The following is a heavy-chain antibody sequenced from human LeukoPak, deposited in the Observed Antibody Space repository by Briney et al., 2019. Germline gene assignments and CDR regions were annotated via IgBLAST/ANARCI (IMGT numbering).Heavy chain of an antibody. V-gene: IGHV3-74*03. J-gene: IGHJ4*02. CDR3: ARDQRVTGRPDIDY. CDR1: GFTFWNHW. CDR2: ISSDGSST. D-gene: IGHD6-6*01. Sequence: GGSLRLSCAASGFTFWNHWMHWVRQTPGKGLVWVSRISSDGSSTTYADSAKGRFTISRDDAKNTLYLQMNNLRAEDTAMYYCARDQRVTGRPDIDYWGQGTLVIVSS.